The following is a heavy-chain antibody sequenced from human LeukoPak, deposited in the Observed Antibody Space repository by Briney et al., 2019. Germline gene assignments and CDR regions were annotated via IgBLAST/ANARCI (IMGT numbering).Heavy chain of an antibody. CDR2: INHSGST. CDR3: ARGAAAGSH. CDR1: GGSFSGYY. Sequence: KSSETLSLTCAVYGGSFSGYYWSWIRQPPGKGLEWIGEINHSGSTNYNPSLKSRVTISVDTSKNQFSLKLSSVTAADTAVYYCARGAAAGSHWGQGTLVTVSS. J-gene: IGHJ4*02. D-gene: IGHD6-13*01. V-gene: IGHV4-34*01.